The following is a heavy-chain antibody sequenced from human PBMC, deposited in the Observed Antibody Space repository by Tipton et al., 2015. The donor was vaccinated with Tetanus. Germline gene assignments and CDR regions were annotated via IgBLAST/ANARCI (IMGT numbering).Heavy chain of an antibody. Sequence: TLSLTYTVSGGSISSSSYYWGWIRQPPGKGLEWIGSIYTSGSTNYNPSLKSRVTMSVDTSKNQFSLKLSPVTAADTAVYYCASHYGSGSDDAFDIWGQGTMVTVSS. J-gene: IGHJ3*02. CDR3: ASHYGSGSDDAFDI. CDR1: GGSISSSSYY. V-gene: IGHV4-39*07. CDR2: IYTSGST. D-gene: IGHD3-10*01.